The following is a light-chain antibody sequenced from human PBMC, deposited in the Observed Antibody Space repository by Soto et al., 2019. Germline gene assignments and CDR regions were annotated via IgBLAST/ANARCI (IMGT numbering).Light chain of an antibody. CDR2: GAS. Sequence: EIVLTQSPATLSVSPGERATLSCRASQSVSSNLAWYQQKPGQAPRLLIYGASTRATGIPARFSGSGSGTAFTLTVSRLQSEDFAVYYCQQYNNWPLECTFGGGTKVEIK. J-gene: IGKJ4*01. CDR1: QSVSSN. V-gene: IGKV3-15*01. CDR3: QQYNNWPLECT.